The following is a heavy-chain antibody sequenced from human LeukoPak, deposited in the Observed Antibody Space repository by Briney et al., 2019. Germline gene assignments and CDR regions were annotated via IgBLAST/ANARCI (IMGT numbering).Heavy chain of an antibody. D-gene: IGHD5-12*01. V-gene: IGHV4-31*03. CDR3: ARGYSGYDWGYYFDY. CDR2: IYYSGST. CDR1: GGSISSGGYY. J-gene: IGHJ4*02. Sequence: TSETLSLTCTVSGGSISSGGYYWSWIRQHPGKGLEWIGYIYYSGSTYYNPSLKSRVTISVDTSKTQFPLKLSSVTAADTAVYYCARGYSGYDWGYYFDYWGQGTLVTVSS.